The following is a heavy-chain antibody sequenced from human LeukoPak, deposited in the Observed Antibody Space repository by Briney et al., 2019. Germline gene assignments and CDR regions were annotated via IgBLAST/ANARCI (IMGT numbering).Heavy chain of an antibody. Sequence: PSETLSLTCSVSGDSISSSSYSWGWIRQPPGKGLEWIGSIDYTGSTYYNPSLKTRVTITVDTSKNHFSLKLTSVTAADTAVYYCARRRGTRFGGEPMSYFDYWGQGTLVTVSS. V-gene: IGHV4-39*02. CDR1: GDSISSSSYS. J-gene: IGHJ4*02. CDR2: IDYTGST. CDR3: ARRRGTRFGGEPMSYFDY. D-gene: IGHD3-10*01.